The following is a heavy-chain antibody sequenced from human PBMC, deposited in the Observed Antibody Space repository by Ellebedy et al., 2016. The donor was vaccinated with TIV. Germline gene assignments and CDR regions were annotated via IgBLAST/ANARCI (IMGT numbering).Heavy chain of an antibody. CDR2: IKQDGSEK. CDR1: GFTFSSYW. D-gene: IGHD5-18*01. Sequence: GESLKISCAASGFTFSSYWMTWVRQAPGKGLEWVANIKQDGSEKYYVDSVKGRFTISRDNAKNSLYLEMNSLRVGDTALYFCARDMYTGMEISDKWGQGTLVTVSS. J-gene: IGHJ4*02. V-gene: IGHV3-7*01. CDR3: ARDMYTGMEISDK.